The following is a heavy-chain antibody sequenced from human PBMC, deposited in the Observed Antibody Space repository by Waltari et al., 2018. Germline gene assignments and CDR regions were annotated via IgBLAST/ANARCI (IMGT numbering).Heavy chain of an antibody. Sequence: EVQLVQSGAEVKKPGESLKISCKGSGYSFTSYWIGWVRQMPGKGLEWMGIIFPADSATRDSPAFEGQVTISADKCISTAYLQWSSLKASDTAMYDCARHTLPDSGRVLLGMDVWGQGTTVTVSS. D-gene: IGHD1-26*01. V-gene: IGHV5-51*01. J-gene: IGHJ6*02. CDR2: IFPADSAT. CDR3: ARHTLPDSGRVLLGMDV. CDR1: GYSFTSYW.